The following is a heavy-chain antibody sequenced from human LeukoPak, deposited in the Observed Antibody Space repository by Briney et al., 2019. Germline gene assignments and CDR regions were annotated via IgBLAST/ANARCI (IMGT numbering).Heavy chain of an antibody. J-gene: IGHJ4*02. D-gene: IGHD6-19*01. CDR3: AKEAVAGDYFDY. CDR2: ISGSGGST. Sequence: PGGSLRLSCAASGFTCSSYAMSWVRQDPGKGLEWVSAISGSGGSTYYADSVKGRFTIARDNSKNTLHLQMNSLRDEDTAVYYCAKEAVAGDYFDYWGQGTLVTVSS. CDR1: GFTCSSYA. V-gene: IGHV3-23*01.